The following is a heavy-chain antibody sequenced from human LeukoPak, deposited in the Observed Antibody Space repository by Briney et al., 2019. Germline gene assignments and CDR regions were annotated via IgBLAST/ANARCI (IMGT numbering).Heavy chain of an antibody. V-gene: IGHV3-66*01. J-gene: IGHJ4*02. CDR3: ARVGPLVVPGGGFAY. CDR1: GLSVSSNY. D-gene: IGHD2-2*01. CDR2: LYSDGTT. Sequence: PGGSLTLSCAASGLSVSSNYMSWVRQAPGKGLEWVSVLYSDGTTYYADSVKGRFTISRDNSKNNLYLQMNSLRAEDTAVYYCARVGPLVVPGGGFAYWTEGTEVSVSS.